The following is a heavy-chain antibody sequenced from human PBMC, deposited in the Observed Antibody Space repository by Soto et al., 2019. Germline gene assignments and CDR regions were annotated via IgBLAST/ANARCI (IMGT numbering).Heavy chain of an antibody. CDR2: TNHSGST. Sequence: QVQLQQWGAGLLKPSETLSLTCAVYGGSFSGYYWSWIRQPPGKGLQWIGETNHSGSTNYNPSLKSRVTISVDTSKNHFSLKLSSVTAADTAVYYCARGDKGYWRQGTLVTVSS. CDR1: GGSFSGYY. CDR3: ARGDKGY. V-gene: IGHV4-34*01. J-gene: IGHJ4*02.